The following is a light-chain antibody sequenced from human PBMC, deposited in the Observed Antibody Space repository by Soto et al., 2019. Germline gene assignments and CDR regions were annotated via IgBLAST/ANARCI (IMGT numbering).Light chain of an antibody. Sequence: EVVLTQSPGTLSLSPGERATLSCRAGQSVSSGYLAWYQQKPGQAPRLLIYGAYTRATGIPDRFSGSGSGTDFTLTISRRQPEDFAVYYCQQYGPSPLYTFGQGTKLEIK. CDR2: GAY. CDR1: QSVSSGY. J-gene: IGKJ2*01. CDR3: QQYGPSPLYT. V-gene: IGKV3-20*01.